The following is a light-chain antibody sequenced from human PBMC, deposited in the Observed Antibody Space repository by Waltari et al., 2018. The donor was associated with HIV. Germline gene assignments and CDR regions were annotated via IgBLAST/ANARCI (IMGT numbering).Light chain of an antibody. CDR1: LNDSEY. Sequence: QSALTQPASVSGSPGQSITISWDLNDSEYVSWYHRHPGKAPKVIIYEVTNRPSGLSNRFSGSKSGNTATLTISGLQPEDEADYFCTSYISGTTPVFGRGTRVTVL. CDR2: EVT. CDR3: TSYISGTTPV. V-gene: IGLV2-14*01. J-gene: IGLJ2*01.